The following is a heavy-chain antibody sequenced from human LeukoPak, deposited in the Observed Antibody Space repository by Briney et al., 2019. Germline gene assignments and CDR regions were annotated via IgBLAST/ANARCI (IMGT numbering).Heavy chain of an antibody. CDR3: ASPRTTYCSSSSCGVGFDY. V-gene: IGHV3-30-3*01. D-gene: IGHD2-2*01. CDR1: GFTFSSYA. J-gene: IGHJ4*02. Sequence: GSLRLSCAASGFTFSSYAIHWVRQAPGKGLEWVAVISYDGSNKYYADSVKGRFTISRDNSKNTLYLQMNSLRAEDTAVYYCASPRTTYCSSSSCGVGFDYWGQGTLVTVSS. CDR2: ISYDGSNK.